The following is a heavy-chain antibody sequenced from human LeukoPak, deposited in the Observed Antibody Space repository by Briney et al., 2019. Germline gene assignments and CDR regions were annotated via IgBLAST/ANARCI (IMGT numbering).Heavy chain of an antibody. D-gene: IGHD3-16*02. CDR3: ARVVTWFDP. CDR1: GFTFSDYW. Sequence: GGSLRLSCAASGFTFSDYWMHWVRHAPGKGQEWVSRIRGDGIETNYADSVKGRFTISRDNAKNTLYIQMNGLRAEDTAVYYCARVVTWFDPWGQGTLVTVSS. V-gene: IGHV3-74*01. J-gene: IGHJ5*02. CDR2: IRGDGIET.